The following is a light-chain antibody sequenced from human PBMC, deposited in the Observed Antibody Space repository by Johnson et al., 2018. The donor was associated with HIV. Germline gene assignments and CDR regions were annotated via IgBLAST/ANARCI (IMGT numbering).Light chain of an antibody. CDR1: SSNIENNY. CDR2: DHN. J-gene: IGLJ1*01. V-gene: IGLV1-51*01. CDR3: GTWDSSPTAPV. Sequence: QLVLTQPPSVSAASGQRVDISCSGSSSNIENNYLSWYQQLPKKAPKILISDHNKRPSGITARFSGSKSGTAATLGITGIPTGDGGNYYCGTWDSSPTAPVFGTGTKVTVL.